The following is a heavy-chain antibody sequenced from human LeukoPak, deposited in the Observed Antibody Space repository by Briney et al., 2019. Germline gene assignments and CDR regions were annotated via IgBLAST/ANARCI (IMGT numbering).Heavy chain of an antibody. D-gene: IGHD3-22*01. CDR2: IYHSGGT. CDR1: AYSISNGYY. J-gene: IGHJ4*02. V-gene: IGHV4-38-2*01. CDR3: ARAAYYYDTSGYYYDY. Sequence: PSETLSLTCAVSAYSISNGYYWGWIRQPPGKGLEWIGSIYHSGGTYYNPSLKSRVTISVDTSKNQFSLKLSSVTAADTAVYYCARAAYYYDTSGYYYDYWGQGTLVTVSS.